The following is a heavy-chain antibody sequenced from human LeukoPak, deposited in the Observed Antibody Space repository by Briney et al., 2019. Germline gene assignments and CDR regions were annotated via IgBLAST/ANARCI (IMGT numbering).Heavy chain of an antibody. CDR2: ISWNSGSI. D-gene: IGHD1-26*01. J-gene: IGHJ3*02. CDR3: TIGSGTYRGAFDI. CDR1: GFTFDDYA. V-gene: IGHV3-9*03. Sequence: PGGSLGLSCAASGFTFDDYAMHWVRQAPGKGLEWVSGISWNSGSIGYADSVKGRFTISRDNAKNSLYLQMSSLRAEDMALYYCTIGSGTYRGAFDIRGQGTMVTVSS.